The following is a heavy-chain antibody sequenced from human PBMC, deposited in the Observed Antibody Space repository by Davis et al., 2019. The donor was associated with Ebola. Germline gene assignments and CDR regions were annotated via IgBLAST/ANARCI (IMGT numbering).Heavy chain of an antibody. D-gene: IGHD2-21*01. J-gene: IGHJ3*01. CDR3: ARDLPYCGGGGLCPLDL. CDR1: RYTFTSYD. V-gene: IGHV1-8*01. Sequence: AASVTVSCKASRYTFTSYDINWVRQATGQGFEWMGWMNPNSGNTGYAQKFQGRVTMTRDTSTSTAYMELSSLRSEDTAVYYCARDLPYCGGGGLCPLDLWGQGTMVTVSS. CDR2: MNPNSGNT.